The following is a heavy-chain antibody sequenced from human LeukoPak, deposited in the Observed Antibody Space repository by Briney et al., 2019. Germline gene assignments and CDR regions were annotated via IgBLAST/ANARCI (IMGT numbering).Heavy chain of an antibody. D-gene: IGHD3-3*01. V-gene: IGHV1-8*01. CDR3: ARGGTIFGVVKS. J-gene: IGHJ4*02. CDR2: MNPNSGNT. CDR1: GYTFTSYD. Sequence: ASVKVSCKASGYTFTSYDINWVRQATGQGLEWMGWMNPNSGNTGYAQKFQGRVTMTRNTSISTAYMELSSVRSEDTAVYYCARGGTIFGVVKSWGQGTLVTVSS.